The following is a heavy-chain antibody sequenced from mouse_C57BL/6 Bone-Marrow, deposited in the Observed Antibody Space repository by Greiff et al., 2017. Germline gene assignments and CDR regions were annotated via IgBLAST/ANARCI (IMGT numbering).Heavy chain of an antibody. CDR2: INPSNGRT. V-gene: IGHV1S81*02. Sequence: QVQLQQPGAELVKPGASVKLSCKASGYTFTSYWMTWVKQRPGQGLEWIGEINPSNGRTNYNEKLKGKATLTVDKSSSTAYMQLSSLKSEDCAVFDCARECGSYFDYWGQGTTLTVSS. J-gene: IGHJ2*01. D-gene: IGHD1-1*02. CDR1: GYTFTSYW. CDR3: ARECGSYFDY.